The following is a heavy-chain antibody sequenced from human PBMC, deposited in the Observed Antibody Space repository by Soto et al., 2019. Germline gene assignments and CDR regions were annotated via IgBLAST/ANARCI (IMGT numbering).Heavy chain of an antibody. Sequence: PSETLSLTCTVSGGSISSYYWSWIRQPPGKGLEWIGYIYYSGSTNYNPSLKSRVTISVDTSKNQFSLKLSSVTAADTAMYYCARGATVVTGWGQGTLVTVSS. CDR1: GGSISSYY. V-gene: IGHV4-59*01. D-gene: IGHD2-15*01. J-gene: IGHJ4*02. CDR3: ARGATVVTG. CDR2: IYYSGST.